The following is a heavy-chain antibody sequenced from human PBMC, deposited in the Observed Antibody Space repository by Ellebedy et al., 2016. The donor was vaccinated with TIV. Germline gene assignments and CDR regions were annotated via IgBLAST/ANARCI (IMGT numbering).Heavy chain of an antibody. J-gene: IGHJ4*02. CDR2: LRTIADGGTT. Sequence: GESLKISCETSEFAVRYYDMNWVRRAPGKGRERVGSLRTIADGGTTEYAASVKGRCTISRDDSKSVAYLEMDSLRTEDTAVYYCARSGGIIYSYDFWGQGTLVTVSS. CDR1: EFAVRYYD. D-gene: IGHD3-16*01. CDR3: ARSGGIIYSYDF. V-gene: IGHV3-49*04.